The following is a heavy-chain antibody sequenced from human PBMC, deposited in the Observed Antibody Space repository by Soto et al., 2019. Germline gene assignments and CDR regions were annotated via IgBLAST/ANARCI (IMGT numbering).Heavy chain of an antibody. V-gene: IGHV4-34*01. CDR2: INHSGST. CDR1: GDSISSGDYY. CDR3: AVRGVIGNKLHDAFDI. Sequence: SETLSLTCAVSGDSISSGDYYWSWIRQPPGKGLEWIGEINHSGSTNYNPSPKSRVTISVDTSKNQFSLKLSSVTAADTAVYYCAVRGVIGNKLHDAFDIWGQGTMVTVSS. D-gene: IGHD3-10*01. J-gene: IGHJ3*02.